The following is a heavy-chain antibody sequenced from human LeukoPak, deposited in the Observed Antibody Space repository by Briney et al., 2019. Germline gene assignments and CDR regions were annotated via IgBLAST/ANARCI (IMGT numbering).Heavy chain of an antibody. CDR3: ARDRVSSGWYWFDP. J-gene: IGHJ5*02. CDR2: IIPIFGTA. Sequence: SVKVSCKASGGTFSSYAISWVRQAPGQGLEWMGGIIPIFGTANYAQKFQGRVTITADESTSTAYIELSSLRSEDTAVYYCARDRVSSGWYWFDPWGQGTQVTVSS. D-gene: IGHD6-19*01. V-gene: IGHV1-69*13. CDR1: GGTFSSYA.